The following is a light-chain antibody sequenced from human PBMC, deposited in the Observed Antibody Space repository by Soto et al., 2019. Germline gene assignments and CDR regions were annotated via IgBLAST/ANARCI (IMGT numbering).Light chain of an antibody. CDR2: EVS. V-gene: IGLV2-23*02. CDR3: CSYAGSSTHVV. J-gene: IGLJ2*01. CDR1: SSDVGSYNL. Sequence: QSVLTQPASVSGSPGQSITISCTGTSSDVGSYNLVSWYQQHPGKAPKLMIYEVSKRPSGVSNRFSGSKSGNTASLTISGLQAEDEAYYYCCSYAGSSTHVVFGGGTKLTVL.